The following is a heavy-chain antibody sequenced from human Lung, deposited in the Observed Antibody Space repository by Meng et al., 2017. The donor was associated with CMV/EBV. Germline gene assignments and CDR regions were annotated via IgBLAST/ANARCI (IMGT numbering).Heavy chain of an antibody. J-gene: IGHJ6*02. CDR3: ARRGDHIVGVPSASSTSKQGYGMDV. D-gene: IGHD2-2*01. CDR1: GGSFSGYY. Sequence: SETXSLXCAVYGGSFSGYYWSWIRQPPGKGLEWIGEINHSGSTNYNPSLKSRVTISVDTSKNQFSLKQSSVTAADTAVYYCARRGDHIVGVPSASSTSKQGYGMDVXGRGXTVTSSS. CDR2: INHSGST. V-gene: IGHV4-34*01.